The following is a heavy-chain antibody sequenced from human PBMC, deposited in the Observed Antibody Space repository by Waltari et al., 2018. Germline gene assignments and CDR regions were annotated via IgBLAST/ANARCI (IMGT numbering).Heavy chain of an antibody. Sequence: QVQLVQSGSELKKPGTSVKISCKASGYTVTDYSLNWVRQASGQGFEWMARINTKPGKATYAPDFTGRFVVSLDTSVSTAYLEIISRKAEDTAVYYCARWRPPDYGLDNWGQGTLVTVSA. V-gene: IGHV7-4-1*02. CDR3: ARWRPPDYGLDN. CDR2: INTKPGKA. D-gene: IGHD4-17*01. J-gene: IGHJ4*02. CDR1: GYTVTDYS.